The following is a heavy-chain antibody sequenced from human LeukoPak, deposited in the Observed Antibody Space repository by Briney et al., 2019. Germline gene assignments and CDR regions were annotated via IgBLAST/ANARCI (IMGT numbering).Heavy chain of an antibody. CDR1: GYTFIGYY. V-gene: IGHV1-2*02. Sequence: ASVKVSCKASGYTFIGYYMHWVRQAPGQGLEWMGWINPNSGGTKYAQKFQGRVSMTRDTSISTAYMELSRLRSDDTAVYYCARVGRGDGYVIDYWGQGTLVTVSS. J-gene: IGHJ4*02. CDR2: INPNSGGT. CDR3: ARVGRGDGYVIDY. D-gene: IGHD5-24*01.